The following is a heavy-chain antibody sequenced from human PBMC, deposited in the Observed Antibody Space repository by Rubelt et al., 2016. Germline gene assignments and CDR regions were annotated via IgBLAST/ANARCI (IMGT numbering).Heavy chain of an antibody. CDR1: GGTFRSYA. Sequence: QVQLVQSGAEVKKPGSSVKVSCKASGGTFRSYAISWVRQAPGQGLEWMGGIIPIFGTANYETKVQGRVTITADESTSTAYMELSSLRSEDTAVYYCAREQQLGGGWFDPWGQGTLVTVSS. D-gene: IGHD6-13*01. CDR2: IIPIFGTA. CDR3: AREQQLGGGWFDP. V-gene: IGHV1-69*01. J-gene: IGHJ5*02.